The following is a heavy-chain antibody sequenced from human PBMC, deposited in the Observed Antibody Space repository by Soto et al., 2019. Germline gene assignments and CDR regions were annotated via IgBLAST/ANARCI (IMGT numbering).Heavy chain of an antibody. V-gene: IGHV3-30*04. D-gene: IGHD2-15*01. J-gene: IGHJ3*01. CDR1: GFIFTNHA. Sequence: QVQMVESGGGVVQHGRSLRLSCVVSGFIFTNHAMHWVRQAPGKGLEWVAVISDDTNRKYYADSVKGRFTISRDNSKNILYLQMNSLSDDDTAVYYCARDIYSYGTVGTPDVWGPGTMLIVSS. CDR3: ARDIYSYGTVGTPDV. CDR2: ISDDTNRK.